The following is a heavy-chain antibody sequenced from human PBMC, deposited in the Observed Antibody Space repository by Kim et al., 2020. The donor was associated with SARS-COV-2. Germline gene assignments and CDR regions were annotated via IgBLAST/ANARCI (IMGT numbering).Heavy chain of an antibody. CDR3: ARGFYYYGSGSYYRRWFDP. D-gene: IGHD3-10*01. CDR2: INHSGST. CDR1: GGSFSGYY. J-gene: IGHJ5*02. Sequence: SETLSLTCAVYGGSFSGYYWSWIRQPPGKGLEWIGEINHSGSTNYNPSLKSRVTISVDTSKNQFSLKLSSVTAADTAVYYCARGFYYYGSGSYYRRWFDPWGQGTLVTVSS. V-gene: IGHV4-34*01.